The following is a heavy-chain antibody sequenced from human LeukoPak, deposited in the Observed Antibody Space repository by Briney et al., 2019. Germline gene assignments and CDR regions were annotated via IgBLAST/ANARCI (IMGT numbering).Heavy chain of an antibody. CDR3: ARTYYDILTGYNPYFDY. CDR1: GFTFSSYS. V-gene: IGHV3-48*04. CDR2: ISSSGSTV. J-gene: IGHJ4*02. Sequence: PGGSLRLSCAASGFTFSSYSMNWVRQAPGKGLEWVSYISSSGSTVYYADSVKGRFTISRDNAKNLLYLQMNSLRAEDTAVYYCARTYYDILTGYNPYFDYWGQGILVTVSS. D-gene: IGHD3-9*01.